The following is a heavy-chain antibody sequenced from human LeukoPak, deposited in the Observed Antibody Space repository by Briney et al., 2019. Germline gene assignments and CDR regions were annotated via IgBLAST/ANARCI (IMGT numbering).Heavy chain of an antibody. D-gene: IGHD3-22*01. CDR2: INSDGSST. CDR1: GFTFSSHW. J-gene: IGHJ4*02. CDR3: ARGSSGLPFDY. V-gene: IGHV3-74*01. Sequence: GGSLRLSCAASGFTFSSHWMHWVRQAPGKGLLWVSRINSDGSSTSYADSVKGRFTISRDNAKNTLYLQMNSLRAEDTAVYYCARGSSGLPFDYWGQGTLVTVSS.